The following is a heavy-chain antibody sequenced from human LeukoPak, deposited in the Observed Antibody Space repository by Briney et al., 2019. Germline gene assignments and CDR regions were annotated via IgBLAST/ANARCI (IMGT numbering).Heavy chain of an antibody. V-gene: IGHV1-18*01. D-gene: IGHD4-17*01. CDR1: GGTFSSYA. CDR2: ISGYNGNT. J-gene: IGHJ5*02. Sequence: GASVKVSCKASGGTFSSYAISWVRQAPGQGLEWMGWISGYNGNTNYAQNLQGRVTMTRDTSTSTAYMELRSLRSDDTAVYYCARAPSYLRTTVWGWFDPWGQGTLVTVSS. CDR3: ARAPSYLRTTVWGWFDP.